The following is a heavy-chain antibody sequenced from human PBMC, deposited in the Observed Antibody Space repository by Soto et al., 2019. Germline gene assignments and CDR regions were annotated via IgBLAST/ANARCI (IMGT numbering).Heavy chain of an antibody. CDR2: INPNSGGT. D-gene: IGHD2-15*01. J-gene: IGHJ4*02. V-gene: IGHV1-2*02. Sequence: QVQLVQSGAEVKKPGASVKVSCKASGYTFTGYYMHWVRQAPEQGLEWMGWINPNSGGTNYAQKFQGRVTMTRDTSISTAYMELSRLRSDDTAVYYCAREGSYCSGGSCYDTLDYWGQGTLVTVSS. CDR1: GYTFTGYY. CDR3: AREGSYCSGGSCYDTLDY.